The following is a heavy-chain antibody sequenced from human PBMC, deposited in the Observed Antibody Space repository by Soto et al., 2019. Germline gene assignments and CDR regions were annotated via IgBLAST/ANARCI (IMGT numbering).Heavy chain of an antibody. CDR1: GVTFNNST. Sequence: QVQLVQSGAEVKQPGSSVKVSCKASGVTFNNSTVNWVRQAPGQGLEWMGTFTPILGVANNAQKFQGRLTLSVEKSTSTAYMELSSLRSEDTAVYYCARPSTTATGGVEHWGQGTLVIVSS. CDR3: ARPSTTATGGVEH. V-gene: IGHV1-69*02. CDR2: FTPILGVA. D-gene: IGHD2-8*02. J-gene: IGHJ4*02.